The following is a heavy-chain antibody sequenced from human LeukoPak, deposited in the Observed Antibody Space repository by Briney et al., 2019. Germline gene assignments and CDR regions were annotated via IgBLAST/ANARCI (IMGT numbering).Heavy chain of an antibody. V-gene: IGHV3-53*04. CDR2: IYSGGST. CDR1: GFTVSSNY. J-gene: IGHJ4*02. Sequence: GGSLRLSCAASGFTVSSNYMSWVRQAPGKGLEWVSVIYSGGSTYYADSVKGRLTISRHNSKNTLYLQMNSLRAEDTAVYYCARGPLGDYGIDYWGQGTLVTVSS. D-gene: IGHD4-17*01. CDR3: ARGPLGDYGIDY.